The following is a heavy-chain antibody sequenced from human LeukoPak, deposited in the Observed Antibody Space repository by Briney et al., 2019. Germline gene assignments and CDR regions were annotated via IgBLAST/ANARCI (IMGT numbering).Heavy chain of an antibody. J-gene: IGHJ4*02. CDR1: GYIFTNYG. CDR2: ISYDGSNK. V-gene: IGHV3-30*18. Sequence: GGSLRLSCGASGYIFTNYGMHWVRQAPGKGLEWVALISYDGSNKYYSESVKGRFTISRDDSSNTVYLQMNSLKVEDTAVYYCAKTSYPMKLTSVAGTDYWGQGTLVTVSS. D-gene: IGHD6-19*01. CDR3: AKTSYPMKLTSVAGTDY.